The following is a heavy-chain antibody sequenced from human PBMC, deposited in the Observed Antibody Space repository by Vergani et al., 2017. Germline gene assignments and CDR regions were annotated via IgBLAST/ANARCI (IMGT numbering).Heavy chain of an antibody. J-gene: IGHJ4*02. Sequence: QVQLVQSGAELKKPGSSVKFSCKASGGTFSSYAISWVRQAPGQGLEWMGGIIPNSGGTNYAQKFQGRVTMTRDTSISTAYMGLSRLGSDDTAVYYCARAPVVLPDYWGQGTLVTVSS. CDR3: ARAPVVLPDY. CDR1: GGTFSSYA. D-gene: IGHD4/OR15-4a*01. CDR2: IIPNSGGT. V-gene: IGHV1-2*02.